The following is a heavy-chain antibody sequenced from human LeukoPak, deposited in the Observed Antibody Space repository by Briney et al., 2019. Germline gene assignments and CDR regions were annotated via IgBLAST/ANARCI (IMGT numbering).Heavy chain of an antibody. CDR2: TNPNSGGT. J-gene: IGHJ6*02. V-gene: IGHV1-2*04. D-gene: IGHD1-26*01. CDR3: ARERESLTSVVGATRGDYYYYGMDV. CDR1: GYTFTGYY. Sequence: ASVEVSCKASGYTFTGYYMHWVRQAPGQGLEWMGWTNPNSGGTNYAQKLQGWVTMTRDTSISTAYMELSRLRSDDTAVYYCARERESLTSVVGATRGDYYYYGMDVWGQGTTVTVSS.